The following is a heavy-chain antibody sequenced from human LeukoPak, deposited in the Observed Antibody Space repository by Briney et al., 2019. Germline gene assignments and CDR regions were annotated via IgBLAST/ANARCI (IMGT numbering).Heavy chain of an antibody. CDR2: ISSSGSTI. CDR3: AKSRPPYYYDSSGYYFYY. J-gene: IGHJ4*02. V-gene: IGHV3-11*01. Sequence: GGSLRLSCAASGFTFSDYYMSWIRQAPGKGLEWVSYISSSGSTIYYADSVKGRFTISRDNSKNTLYLQMNSLRAEDTAVYYCAKSRPPYYYDSSGYYFYYWGQGTLVTVSS. D-gene: IGHD3-22*01. CDR1: GFTFSDYY.